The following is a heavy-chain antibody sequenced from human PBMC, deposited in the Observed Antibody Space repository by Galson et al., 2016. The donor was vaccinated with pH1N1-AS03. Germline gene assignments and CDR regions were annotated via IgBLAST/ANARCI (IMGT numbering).Heavy chain of an antibody. CDR1: GITFSGYW. V-gene: IGHV3-7*03. D-gene: IGHD3-3*01. CDR2: IKQDGSEK. J-gene: IGHJ3*02. Sequence: SLRLSCAASGITFSGYWMTWVRQAPGKGLEWVANIKQDGSEKYSVDSVEGRFTISRDNAKNSLYLQMNSLRAEDTAVYYCARGKDFWSGYPDDAFDIWGQGTMVTGSS. CDR3: ARGKDFWSGYPDDAFDI.